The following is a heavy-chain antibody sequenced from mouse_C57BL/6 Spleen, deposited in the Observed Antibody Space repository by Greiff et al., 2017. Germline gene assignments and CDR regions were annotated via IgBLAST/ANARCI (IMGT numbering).Heavy chain of an antibody. J-gene: IGHJ2*01. CDR3: ARTIDYDENYFDY. D-gene: IGHD2-4*01. CDR2: IWTGGGT. Sequence: VKLVESGPGLVAPSQSLSITCTVSGFSLTSYAISWVRQPPGKGLEWLGVIWTGGGTNYNSALKSRLSISKDNSKSQVFLKMNSLQTDDTARYYCARTIDYDENYFDYWGQGTTLTVSS. CDR1: GFSLTSYA. V-gene: IGHV2-9-1*01.